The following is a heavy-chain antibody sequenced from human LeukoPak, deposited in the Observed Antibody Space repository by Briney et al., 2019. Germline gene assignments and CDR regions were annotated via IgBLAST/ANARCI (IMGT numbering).Heavy chain of an antibody. CDR2: IYYSGST. V-gene: IGHV4-59*01. CDR3: ARVGILRFPSNWFDP. CDR1: GASISSYY. D-gene: IGHD3-3*01. Sequence: SETLSLTCIVSGASISSYYWSWIRQPPGKGLEWIGYIYYSGSTRYNPSLKSRVTISVDTSKNQFSLKLSSVTAADTAVYYCARVGILRFPSNWFDPWGQGTLVTVSS. J-gene: IGHJ5*02.